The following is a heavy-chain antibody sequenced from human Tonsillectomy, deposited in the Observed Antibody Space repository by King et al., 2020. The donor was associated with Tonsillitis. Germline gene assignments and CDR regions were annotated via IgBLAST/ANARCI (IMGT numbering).Heavy chain of an antibody. V-gene: IGHV3-15*01. J-gene: IGHJ4*02. CDR1: GFTFSNAH. CDR3: TTGAGTISGIDY. Sequence: EVQLVESGGGLVNPGGSLRLSCAASGFTFSNAHMTWVRQAPGKGLEWVGRIKSKTDGGTTDYAAPVKGRFTISRDDSKNTLYLQMNSRKTEDTAVYYCTTGAGTISGIDYWGQGTLVTVSS. CDR2: IKSKTDGGTT. D-gene: IGHD1-14*01.